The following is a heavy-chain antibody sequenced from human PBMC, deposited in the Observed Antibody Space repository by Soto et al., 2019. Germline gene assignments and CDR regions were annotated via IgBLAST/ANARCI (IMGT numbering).Heavy chain of an antibody. Sequence: PSETLSLTCTVSGGSISSGGYYWSWIRQHPGKGLEWIGYIYYSGSTYYNPSLKSRVTISVDTSKNQFSLKLSSVTAADTAVYYCARARVVTAIQFDYWGQGTLVTVSS. CDR1: GGSISSGGYY. V-gene: IGHV4-31*03. D-gene: IGHD2-21*02. J-gene: IGHJ4*02. CDR3: ARARVVTAIQFDY. CDR2: IYYSGST.